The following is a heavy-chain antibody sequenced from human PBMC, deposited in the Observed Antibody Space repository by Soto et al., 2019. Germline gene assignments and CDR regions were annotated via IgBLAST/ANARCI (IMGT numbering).Heavy chain of an antibody. V-gene: IGHV1-18*01. J-gene: IGHJ4*03. CDR2: ISAYNGNT. CDR3: ARDRDCSGGSCYSDY. D-gene: IGHD2-15*01. Sequence: ASVKVSWKASGYTFTSYAITWVRQAPGQGLEWMGWISAYNGNTKYAQKLQGRVTMTTDTSTSTVYMELRSLRSDDTAVYYCARDRDCSGGSCYSDYWGQ. CDR1: GYTFTSYA.